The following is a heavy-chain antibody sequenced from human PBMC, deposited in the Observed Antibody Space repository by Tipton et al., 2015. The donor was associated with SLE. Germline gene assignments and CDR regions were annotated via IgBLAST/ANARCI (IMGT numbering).Heavy chain of an antibody. Sequence: TLSLTCTVSGGFISYTNYYWGWIRQPPGKGLEWIGHIYMSGSTNYNPSLKSRVTISLDTSKNQFSLKLTSVTAADTAVYYCAGAWQGYCSGGTCYVLDYWGQGTLVTVSS. D-gene: IGHD2-15*01. CDR2: IYMSGST. J-gene: IGHJ4*02. CDR1: GGFISYTNYY. CDR3: AGAWQGYCSGGTCYVLDY. V-gene: IGHV4-39*07.